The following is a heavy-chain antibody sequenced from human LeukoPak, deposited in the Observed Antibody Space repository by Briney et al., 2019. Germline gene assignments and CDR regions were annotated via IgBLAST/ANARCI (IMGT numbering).Heavy chain of an antibody. CDR1: GASISSGRYY. Sequence: SETLSLTCTVSGASISSGRYYWSWIRQPAGKGLEWIGRIYTSGSTDYNPSLKSRVTISLDTSKNQFSLKVRSVTAADTAVYYCARDSPGIAATDTRGQGSLVTVSS. CDR3: ARDSPGIAATDT. D-gene: IGHD6-13*01. V-gene: IGHV4-61*02. CDR2: IYTSGST. J-gene: IGHJ4*02.